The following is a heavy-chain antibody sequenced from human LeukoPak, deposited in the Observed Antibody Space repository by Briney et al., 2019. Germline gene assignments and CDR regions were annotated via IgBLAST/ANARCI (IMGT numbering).Heavy chain of an antibody. CDR1: GGSISRYF. V-gene: IGHV4-59*12. CDR2: IYYSGST. D-gene: IGHD3-22*01. J-gene: IGHJ4*02. Sequence: SETLSLTCTVSGGSISRYFWTWIRQPPGKGLEWIGSIYYSGSTNYNPSFKSRVTISMDNSKNQFSLKLSSVTATDTAVYYCARNGYYSADYWGLGTLVTVSS. CDR3: ARNGYYSADY.